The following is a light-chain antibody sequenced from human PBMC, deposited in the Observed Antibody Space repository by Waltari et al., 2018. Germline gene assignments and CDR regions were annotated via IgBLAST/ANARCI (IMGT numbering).Light chain of an antibody. CDR1: QDISNN. V-gene: IGKV1-33*01. CDR2: DAY. CDR3: QQYDNLSFT. Sequence: DIQMTQSPSSLSASVGDRVTITCQASQDISNNLNWYQQKPGKAPKLLIYDAYNLETRVPSRFSGSRSGTDFTFTISSLQPEDIATYYCQQYDNLSFTFGPGTKVDI. J-gene: IGKJ3*01.